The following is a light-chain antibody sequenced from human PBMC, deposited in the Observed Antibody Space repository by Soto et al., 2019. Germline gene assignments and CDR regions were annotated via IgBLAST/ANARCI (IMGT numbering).Light chain of an antibody. Sequence: EIVLTHSPCTLSVSPGERATLSCRASQSVSSSYFAWYQQKPGQAPRLLIYGASSRATGIPDRFSGSGSGTDFPLTSSRLAHEDSAVYYRQQYGSSPTFGQGTKVDIK. V-gene: IGKV3-20*01. CDR2: GAS. CDR1: QSVSSSY. J-gene: IGKJ1*01. CDR3: QQYGSSPT.